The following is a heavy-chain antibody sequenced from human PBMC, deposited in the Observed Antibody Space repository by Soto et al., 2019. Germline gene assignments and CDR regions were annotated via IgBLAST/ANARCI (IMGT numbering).Heavy chain of an antibody. CDR2: ISSSGSTI. CDR3: ARDQYSSSWYGSSWFDP. J-gene: IGHJ5*02. V-gene: IGHV3-11*01. CDR1: GFPFSDYY. D-gene: IGHD6-13*01. Sequence: PGGSLRHSCAASGFPFSDYYMSWIRQAPGKGLEWVSYISSSGSTIYYADSVKGRFTISRDNAKNSLYLQMNSLRAEDTAVYYCARDQYSSSWYGSSWFDPWGQGTLVTAPQ.